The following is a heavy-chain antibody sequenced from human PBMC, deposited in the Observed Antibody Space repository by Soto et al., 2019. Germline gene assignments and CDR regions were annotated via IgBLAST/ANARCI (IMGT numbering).Heavy chain of an antibody. V-gene: IGHV4-34*01. CDR2: INHSGST. CDR3: ARGIAAAGPPAPSNAFDI. D-gene: IGHD6-13*01. Sequence: QVQLQQWGAGLLKPSETLSLTCAVYGGSFSGYYWSWIRQPPGKGLEWIGEINHSGSTNYNPSLKSRGTLSVDTSKNQFSLKLSSVTAADTAVYYCARGIAAAGPPAPSNAFDIWGQGTMVTVSS. J-gene: IGHJ3*02. CDR1: GGSFSGYY.